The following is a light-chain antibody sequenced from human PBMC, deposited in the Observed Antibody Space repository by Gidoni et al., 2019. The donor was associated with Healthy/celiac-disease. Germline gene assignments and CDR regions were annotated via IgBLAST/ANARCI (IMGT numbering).Light chain of an antibody. CDR1: QSVSSY. CDR3: QQWVT. J-gene: IGKJ5*01. V-gene: IGKV3-11*01. CDR2: DAS. Sequence: ELVLTQSPATLSLSPGESATLSCRASQSVSSYLAWYQQKPGQAPRLLIYDASNRATGIPARFSGSGSGTDFTLTISSLEPEDFAVYYCQQWVTFGQGTRLEIK.